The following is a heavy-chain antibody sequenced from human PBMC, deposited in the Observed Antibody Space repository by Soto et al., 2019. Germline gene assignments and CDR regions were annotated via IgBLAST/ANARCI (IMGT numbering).Heavy chain of an antibody. V-gene: IGHV3-48*02. CDR2: ISSSSSTI. CDR1: GFTFSSYS. CDR3: ARESRFLEWLSLNLFDP. Sequence: GESLKISCAASGFTFSSYSMNWVRQAPGKGLEWVSYISSSSSTIYYADSVKGRFTISRDNAKNSLYLQMNSLRDEDTAVYYCARESRFLEWLSLNLFDPWGQGSLVTGSS. D-gene: IGHD3-3*01. J-gene: IGHJ5*02.